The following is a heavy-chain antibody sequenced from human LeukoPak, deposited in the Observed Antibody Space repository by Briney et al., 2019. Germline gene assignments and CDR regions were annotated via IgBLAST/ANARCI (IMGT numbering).Heavy chain of an antibody. CDR1: GYSFPIYW. J-gene: IGHJ1*01. CDR2: IYPGDSDT. Sequence: PGESLNISCKGSGYSFPIYWIGWLRQMPGKGLEWMGIIYPGDSDTRYSPSFQGQVTISADKSISTAYLQWSSLKASDTAMYYCARLGTSNWNNQHWGQGTLVTVSS. D-gene: IGHD1/OR15-1a*01. CDR3: ARLGTSNWNNQH. V-gene: IGHV5-51*01.